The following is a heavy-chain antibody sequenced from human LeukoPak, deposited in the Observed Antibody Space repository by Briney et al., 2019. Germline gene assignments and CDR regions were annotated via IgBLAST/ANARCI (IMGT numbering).Heavy chain of an antibody. CDR1: GGSISSSNW. CDR2: IYHSGST. Sequence: SETLSLTCAVSGGSISSSNWWSWVRQPPGKGLEWIGEIYHSGSTNYNPSLKSRVTISVDKSKNQFSLKLSSMTAADTAVYYCARNPVIAAAGTFDYWGQGTLVTVSS. D-gene: IGHD6-13*01. CDR3: ARNPVIAAAGTFDY. J-gene: IGHJ4*02. V-gene: IGHV4-4*02.